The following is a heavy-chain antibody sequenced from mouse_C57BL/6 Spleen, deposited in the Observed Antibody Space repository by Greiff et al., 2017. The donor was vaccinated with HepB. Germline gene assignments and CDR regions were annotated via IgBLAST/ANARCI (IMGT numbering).Heavy chain of an antibody. CDR2: INPNNGGT. Sequence: EVQLQQSGPELVKPGASVKISCKASGYTFTDYYMNWVKQSHGKSLEWIGDINPNNGGTSYNQKFKGKATLTVDKSSSTAYMELRSLTSEDSAVYYCARGATAPPFYWYFDVWGTGTTVTVSS. J-gene: IGHJ1*03. D-gene: IGHD3-1*01. CDR1: GYTFTDYY. V-gene: IGHV1-26*01. CDR3: ARGATAPPFYWYFDV.